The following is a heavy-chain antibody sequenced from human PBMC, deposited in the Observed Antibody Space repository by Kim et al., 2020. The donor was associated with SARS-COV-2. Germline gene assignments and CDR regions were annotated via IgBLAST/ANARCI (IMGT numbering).Heavy chain of an antibody. J-gene: IGHJ6*02. CDR1: GGTFSSYA. V-gene: IGHV1-69*04. D-gene: IGHD1-26*01. CDR3: ANLVGARNGMDV. Sequence: SVKVSCKASGGTFSSYAISWVRQAPGQGLEWMGRIIPILGIANYAQKFQGRVTITADKSTSTAYMELSSLRSEDTAVYYCANLVGARNGMDVWGQGTTVTVSS. CDR2: IIPILGIA.